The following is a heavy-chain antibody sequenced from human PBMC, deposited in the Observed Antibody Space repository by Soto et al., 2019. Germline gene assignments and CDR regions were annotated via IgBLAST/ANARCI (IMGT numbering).Heavy chain of an antibody. V-gene: IGHV1-3*01. CDR3: ARGVVVVVAAPNWFDP. CDR1: GYTFTSYA. CDR2: INAGNGNT. J-gene: IGHJ5*02. D-gene: IGHD2-15*01. Sequence: GASVKVSCKASGYTFTSYAMHWVRQAPGQRLEWMGWINAGNGNTKYSQKFQGRVTITRDTSASTAYMELSSLRSEDTAVYYCARGVVVVVAAPNWFDPWGQGTLVTVSS.